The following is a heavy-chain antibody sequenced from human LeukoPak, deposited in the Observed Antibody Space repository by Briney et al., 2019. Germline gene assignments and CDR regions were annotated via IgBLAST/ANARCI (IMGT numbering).Heavy chain of an antibody. CDR1: GGSFSGYY. CDR2: INHSGST. V-gene: IGHV4-34*01. CDR3: ARHRTRVAFDI. Sequence: SETLSLTCAVYGGSFSGYYWSWIRQPPGKGLEWIGEINHSGSTNYNPSLKSRVTISVDTSKNQFSLKLSSVTAADTAVYYCARHRTRVAFDIWGQGTMVTVSS. J-gene: IGHJ3*02. D-gene: IGHD1-14*01.